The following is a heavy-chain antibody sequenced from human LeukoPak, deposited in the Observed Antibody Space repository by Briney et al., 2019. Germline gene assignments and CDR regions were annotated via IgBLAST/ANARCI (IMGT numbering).Heavy chain of an antibody. CDR3: VKDGGMATIFDF. CDR2: ITYNGGST. Sequence: GGSLRVSCSASGFTFSTSAMHWVRQAPGKGLEYVSFITYNGGSTYNADPVKGRFTISRDNSRNTLYLQMSSLRAEDTAVYHCVKDGGMATIFDFWGQGTLVTVSS. J-gene: IGHJ4*02. D-gene: IGHD5-24*01. V-gene: IGHV3-64D*09. CDR1: GFTFSTSA.